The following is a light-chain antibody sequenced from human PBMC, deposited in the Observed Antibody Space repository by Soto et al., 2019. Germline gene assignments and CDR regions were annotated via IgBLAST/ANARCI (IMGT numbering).Light chain of an antibody. CDR2: GNS. Sequence: QSVLTQPPSVSGAPGQRVTISCSGSSSNIGAGYDVHWYQQFPGTAPRLLIYGNSNRPSGVPDRFSGSKSGTSASLAITGLQAEDEADYYCQSYENTLSGYVFATGTKVTVL. CDR1: SSNIGAGYD. CDR3: QSYENTLSGYV. J-gene: IGLJ1*01. V-gene: IGLV1-40*01.